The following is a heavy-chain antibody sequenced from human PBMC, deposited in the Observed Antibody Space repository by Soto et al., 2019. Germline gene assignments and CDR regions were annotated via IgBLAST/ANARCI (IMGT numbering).Heavy chain of an antibody. J-gene: IGHJ4*02. CDR2: IIPIFGTA. CDR1: GGTFSSYA. V-gene: IGHV1-69*06. CDR3: ASGYDSSGYLFDY. D-gene: IGHD3-22*01. Sequence: GASVKVSCKASGGTFSSYAISWVRQAPGQGLEWMGGIIPIFGTANYAQKFQGRVTITADKSTSTAYMELSSLRSEDTAVYYCASGYDSSGYLFDYWGQGTLVTVSS.